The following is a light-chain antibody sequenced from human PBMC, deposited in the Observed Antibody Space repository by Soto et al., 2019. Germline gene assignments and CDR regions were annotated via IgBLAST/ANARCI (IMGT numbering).Light chain of an antibody. CDR3: QQYGSSPLIS. J-gene: IGKJ5*01. Sequence: VMLTQSPATLSLSQGERATLSCRTSLSVSVYLDWYQQKPGQAPGLLISDASNRATGIPARFSGSGSGTDFTLTISSLEPEDFAVYYCQQYGSSPLISFGQGTRLEI. CDR2: DAS. V-gene: IGKV3-11*01. CDR1: LSVSVY.